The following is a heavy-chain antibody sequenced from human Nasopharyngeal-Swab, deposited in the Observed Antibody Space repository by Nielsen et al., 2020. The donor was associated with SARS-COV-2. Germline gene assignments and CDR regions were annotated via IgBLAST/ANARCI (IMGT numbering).Heavy chain of an antibody. CDR2: IYTSGST. D-gene: IGHD6-13*01. J-gene: IGHJ4*02. V-gene: IGHV4-61*02. Sequence: LRLSCTVSGGSISSGSYYWSWIRQPAGKGLEWIGRIYTSGSTNYNPSLKSRVTISVDTSKNQFSLNLNSVTAADTAVYYCATHPRGQLDPFDYWGQGSLVTVSS. CDR1: GGSISSGSYY. CDR3: ATHPRGQLDPFDY.